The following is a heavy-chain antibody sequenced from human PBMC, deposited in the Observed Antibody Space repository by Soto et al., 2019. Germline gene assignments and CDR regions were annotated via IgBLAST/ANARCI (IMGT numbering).Heavy chain of an antibody. CDR1: GGSISSYY. J-gene: IGHJ6*03. D-gene: IGHD3-3*01. V-gene: IGHV4-59*01. CDR2: IYYSGST. Sequence: SETLSLTCTVSGGSISSYYWSWIRQPPGKGLEWIGYIYYSGSTNYNPSLKSRVTISVDTSKNQFSLKLSSVTAADTAVYYCASLPFGVVQTGNYYYYMDVWGKGTTVTVSS. CDR3: ASLPFGVVQTGNYYYYMDV.